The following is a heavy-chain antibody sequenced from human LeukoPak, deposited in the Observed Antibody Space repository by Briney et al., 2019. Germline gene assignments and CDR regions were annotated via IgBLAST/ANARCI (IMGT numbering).Heavy chain of an antibody. V-gene: IGHV3-74*01. J-gene: IGHJ6*03. CDR1: GFTFSSYW. Sequence: PGGSLRLSCAASGFTFSSYWMHWVRQAPGKGLVWVSRINTDGSSTSYADSVKGRFTISRDNAKNTLYLQMNSPRAEDTAVYYCASKQYYDFWSGLSPPTEDVWGKGTTVTVSS. D-gene: IGHD3-3*01. CDR2: INTDGSST. CDR3: ASKQYYDFWSGLSPPTEDV.